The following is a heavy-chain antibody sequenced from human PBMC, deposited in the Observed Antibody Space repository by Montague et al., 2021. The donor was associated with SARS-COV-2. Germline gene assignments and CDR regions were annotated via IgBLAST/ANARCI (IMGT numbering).Heavy chain of an antibody. CDR1: GDSVSSNIAT. J-gene: IGHJ4*02. V-gene: IGHV6-1*01. Sequence: CAISGDSVSSNIATWNWIRQSPSGGLEWLGRTYYRSKWYNDYAESVKCRITIDPDTSKHQFSLHLNSVTPEDTAVYYCARIPVGSKYYFDLWGQGTLVTVSS. CDR3: ARIPVGSKYYFDL. D-gene: IGHD2-2*01. CDR2: TYYRSKWYN.